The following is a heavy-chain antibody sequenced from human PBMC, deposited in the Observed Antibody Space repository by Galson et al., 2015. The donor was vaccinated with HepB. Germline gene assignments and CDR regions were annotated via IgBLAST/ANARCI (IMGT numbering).Heavy chain of an antibody. CDR3: ARDRGSGSHFFDS. V-gene: IGHV7-4-1*02. CDR2: INTNTGNS. D-gene: IGHD2-15*01. CDR1: GYTFNTYA. J-gene: IGHJ4*02. Sequence: SVKVSCKASGYTFNTYAINWVRQAPGQGLEWMGWINTNTGNSMYAQGLRGRFVFSLDTSVSTAYLQISSLRAEDTAVYYCARDRGSGSHFFDSWGQGTLVTVSS.